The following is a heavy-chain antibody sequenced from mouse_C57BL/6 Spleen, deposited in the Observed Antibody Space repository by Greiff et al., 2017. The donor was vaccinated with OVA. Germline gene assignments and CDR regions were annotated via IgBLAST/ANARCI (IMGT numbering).Heavy chain of an antibody. J-gene: IGHJ3*01. CDR3: ARGKNYGSGAWFAY. CDR1: GYTFTSYW. Sequence: VQLQQPGAELVRPGSSVKLSCKASGYTFTSYWMPWVKQRPIQGLEWIGNIDPSDSETHYNQKFKDKATLTVDKSSSTAYMQLSSLTSEDSAVYYCARGKNYGSGAWFAYWGQGTLVTVSA. D-gene: IGHD1-1*01. V-gene: IGHV1-52*01. CDR2: IDPSDSET.